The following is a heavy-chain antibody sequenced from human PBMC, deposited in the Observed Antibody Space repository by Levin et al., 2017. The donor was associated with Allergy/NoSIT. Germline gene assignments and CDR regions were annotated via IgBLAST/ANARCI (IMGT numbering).Heavy chain of an antibody. D-gene: IGHD3-22*01. CDR2: INHSGST. V-gene: IGHV4-34*01. CDR3: ARGRGITMIVGYYYYYYGMDV. J-gene: IGHJ6*02. CDR1: GGSFSGYY. Sequence: SETLSLTCAVYGGSFSGYYWSWIRQPPGKGLEWIGEINHSGSTNYNPSLKSRVTISVDTSKNQFSLKLSSVTAADTAVYYCARGRGITMIVGYYYYYYGMDVWGQGTTVTVSS.